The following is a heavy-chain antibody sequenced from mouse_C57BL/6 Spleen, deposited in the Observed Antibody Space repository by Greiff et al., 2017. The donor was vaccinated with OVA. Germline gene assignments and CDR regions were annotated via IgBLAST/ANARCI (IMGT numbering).Heavy chain of an antibody. V-gene: IGHV5-12*01. CDR1: GFTFSDYY. J-gene: IGHJ2*01. CDR2: ISNGGGST. CDR3: ARHDEALDY. Sequence: EVNVVESGGGLVQPGGSLKLSCAASGFTFSDYYMYWVRQTPEKRLEWVAYISNGGGSTYYPDTVKGRFTISRDNAKNTLYLQMSRLKSEDTAMYYCARHDEALDYWGQGTTLTVSS.